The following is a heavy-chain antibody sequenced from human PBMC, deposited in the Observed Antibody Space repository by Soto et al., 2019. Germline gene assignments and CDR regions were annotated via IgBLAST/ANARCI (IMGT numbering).Heavy chain of an antibody. V-gene: IGHV3-21*01. CDR3: ARDLDYSIDYGMDV. CDR1: GFTFSSYS. J-gene: IGHJ6*02. Sequence: EVQLVESGGGLVKPGGSLRLSCAASGFTFSSYSMNWVRQAPGKGLEWVSSISSSGSTIYYADSVKGRFTISRDNAKNSLYLQMNSLRAEDTAVYYCARDLDYSIDYGMDVWGQGTTVTVSS. CDR2: ISSSGSTI. D-gene: IGHD4-4*01.